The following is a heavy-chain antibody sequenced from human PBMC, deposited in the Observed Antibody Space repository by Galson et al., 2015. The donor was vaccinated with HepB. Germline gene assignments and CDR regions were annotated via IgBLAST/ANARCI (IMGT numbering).Heavy chain of an antibody. CDR1: GGTFSSYA. V-gene: IGHV1-69*13. CDR3: ARGHSTYCGGDCYSGWFDP. Sequence: SVKVSCKASGGTFSSYAISWVRQAPGQGLEWMGGIIPIFGTANYAQKFQGRVTITADESTSTAYMELSSLRSEDTAVYYCARGHSTYCGGDCYSGWFDPWGQGTLVTVSS. CDR2: IIPIFGTA. D-gene: IGHD2-21*01. J-gene: IGHJ5*02.